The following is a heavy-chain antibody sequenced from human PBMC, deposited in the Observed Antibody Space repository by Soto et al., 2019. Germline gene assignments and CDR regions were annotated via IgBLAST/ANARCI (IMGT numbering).Heavy chain of an antibody. CDR2: IYYSGST. D-gene: IGHD4-17*01. Sequence: SETLSLTCTVSGGSISSYYWSWIRQPPGKGLEWIGYIYYSGSTNYNPSLKSRVTISVDTSKNQFSLKLSSVTAADTAVYYCARHDGADYGDSNFDYWGQGTLVTVSS. CDR3: ARHDGADYGDSNFDY. J-gene: IGHJ4*02. V-gene: IGHV4-59*08. CDR1: GGSISSYY.